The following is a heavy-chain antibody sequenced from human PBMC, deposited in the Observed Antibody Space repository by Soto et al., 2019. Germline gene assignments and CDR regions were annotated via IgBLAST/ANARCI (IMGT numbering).Heavy chain of an antibody. CDR1: GGTFSSYA. V-gene: IGHV1-69*12. CDR3: ARGITGTVSYYYGMDV. Sequence: QVQLVQSGAEVKKPGSSVKVSCKASGGTFSSYAISWVRQAPGQGLEWMGGIIPICGTANYAQKFQGRVTITADESTSTAYMELSSLRSEDTAVYFCARGITGTVSYYYGMDVWGQGTTVTVSS. CDR2: IIPICGTA. D-gene: IGHD1-20*01. J-gene: IGHJ6*02.